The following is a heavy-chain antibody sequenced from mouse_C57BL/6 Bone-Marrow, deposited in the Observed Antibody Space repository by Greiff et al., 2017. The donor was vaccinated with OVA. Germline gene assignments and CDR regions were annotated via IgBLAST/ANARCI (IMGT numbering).Heavy chain of an antibody. J-gene: IGHJ4*01. V-gene: IGHV7-1*01. CDR2: SRNKANDYTT. CDR3: ARDGYRYAMDY. Sequence: EVNVVESGGGLVQSGRSLRLSCATSGFTFSDFSMEWVRQAPGKGLEWIAASRNKANDYTTEYSAPVKGRFIVSRDTSRSILYVQMNAMRAEETAIYYCARDGYRYAMDYWGPGTSVTVSS. D-gene: IGHD2-12*01. CDR1: GFTFSDFS.